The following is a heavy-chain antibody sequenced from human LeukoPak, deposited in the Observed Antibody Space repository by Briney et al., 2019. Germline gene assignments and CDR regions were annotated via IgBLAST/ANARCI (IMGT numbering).Heavy chain of an antibody. CDR1: GFTFSSYW. D-gene: IGHD6-19*01. V-gene: IGHV3-74*01. CDR3: AREGSGWYYFDY. J-gene: IGHJ4*02. Sequence: GGSLILSCAASGFTFSSYWMHWVRQAPGKGLVWVSRISSDESGTSYADSVRGRFTISRDNAKSTLYLQMNSLRAEDTAIYYCAREGSGWYYFDYWGQGTLVTVSS. CDR2: ISSDESGT.